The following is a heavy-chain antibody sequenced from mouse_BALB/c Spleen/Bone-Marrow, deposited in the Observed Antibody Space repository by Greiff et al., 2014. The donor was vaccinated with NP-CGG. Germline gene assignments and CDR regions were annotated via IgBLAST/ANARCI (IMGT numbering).Heavy chain of an antibody. V-gene: IGHV1-5*01. CDR1: GYSFTIYW. D-gene: IGHD1-1*01. CDR3: TRFGSTYDWYFDV. J-gene: IGHJ1*01. CDR2: IYPGNSDT. Sequence: VQLKESGSVLARPGASVKMSCKASGYSFTIYWMHWVKQRPGQGLEWIGAIYPGNSDTSYNQKFKGKAKLTAVTSASTAYMELSSLTNEASAVYYCTRFGSTYDWYFDVWGAGTTVTVSS.